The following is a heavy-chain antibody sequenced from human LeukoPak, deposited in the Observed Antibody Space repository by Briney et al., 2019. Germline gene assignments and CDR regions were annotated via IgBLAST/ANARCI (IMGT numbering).Heavy chain of an antibody. CDR1: GFTFDDHA. CDR3: ASQTKHYYGSGSYWSAFDI. V-gene: IGHV3-43*01. D-gene: IGHD3-10*01. CDR2: KCNGGST. Sequence: GGSLRLSCAASGFTFDDHAMHGVRQAPGKGLEWVSLKCNGGSTKYRDSVKGRFTLSRDSSKTSLSLEMNSLRTEDTALYHCASQTKHYYGSGSYWSAFDIWGQGTMVTVSS. J-gene: IGHJ3*02.